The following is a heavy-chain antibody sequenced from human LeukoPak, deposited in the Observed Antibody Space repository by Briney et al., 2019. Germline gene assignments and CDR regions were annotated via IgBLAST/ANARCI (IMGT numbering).Heavy chain of an antibody. CDR1: GFTFSTYA. V-gene: IGHV3-30*04. CDR3: ARVLMSTRDHCTNGVCYSDIRLDWFDP. Sequence: PGGSLRLSCAASGFTFSTYAMHWVRQAPGKGLEWVAVISYDGSSKYYADSVKGRFTISRDNSKNTLYLQMNSLRAEDTAVYYCARVLMSTRDHCTNGVCYSDIRLDWFDPWGQGTLVTVSS. CDR2: ISYDGSSK. D-gene: IGHD2-8*01. J-gene: IGHJ5*02.